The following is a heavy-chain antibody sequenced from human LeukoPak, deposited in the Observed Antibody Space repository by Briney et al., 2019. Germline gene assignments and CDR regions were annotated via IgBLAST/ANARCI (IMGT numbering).Heavy chain of an antibody. CDR1: GYSFTSKW. CDR2: IYPGDSDT. CDR3: ARDYGGNSELYYFEN. V-gene: IGHV5-51*01. J-gene: IGHJ4*02. Sequence: GESLKISCKGSGYSFTSKWIGWVRQMPGKGLEWTGIIYPGDSDTRYSPSFQGQVTISVDKSISTAYLQWSSLKASDTAMYYCARDYGGNSELYYFENWGQGTLVTVSS. D-gene: IGHD4-23*01.